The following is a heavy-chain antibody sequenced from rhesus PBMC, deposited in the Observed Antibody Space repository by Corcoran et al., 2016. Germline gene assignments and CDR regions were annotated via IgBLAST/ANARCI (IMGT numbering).Heavy chain of an antibody. J-gene: IGHJ4*01. CDR3: ARVAGVIPYYFDY. D-gene: IGHD3-34*01. CDR1: GGSISSGYYY. Sequence: QVQLQESGPGLVKPSETLSLTCAVSGGSISSGYYYWSWTRQPPGKGLEWLGYITYSGSTSYNPSRKSRVTISRDTSKNQFSLKRSSVTAADTAVYYCARVAGVIPYYFDYWGQGVLVTVSS. CDR2: ITYSGST. V-gene: IGHV4-122*02.